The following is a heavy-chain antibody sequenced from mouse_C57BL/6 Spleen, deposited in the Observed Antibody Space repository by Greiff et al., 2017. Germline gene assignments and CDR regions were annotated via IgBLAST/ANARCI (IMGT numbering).Heavy chain of an antibody. Sequence: EVQLQQSGPELVKPGASVKISCTASGYSFTGYYMHWVQQSHGNILDWIGYIYPYNGVSSYNQKFKGKATLTVDKSSSTAYMELRSLTSEDSAVYYCARPGYYGSDYYAMDYWGQGTSVTVSS. V-gene: IGHV1-31*01. CDR3: ARPGYYGSDYYAMDY. D-gene: IGHD1-1*01. CDR1: GYSFTGYY. J-gene: IGHJ4*01. CDR2: IYPYNGVS.